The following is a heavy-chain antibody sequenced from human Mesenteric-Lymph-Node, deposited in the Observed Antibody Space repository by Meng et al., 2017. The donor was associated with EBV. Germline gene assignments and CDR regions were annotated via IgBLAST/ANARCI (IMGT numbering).Heavy chain of an antibody. J-gene: IGHJ4*02. CDR3: ARELGYSSGCFDY. CDR1: GFTFSSYA. CDR2: ISYDGSNK. V-gene: IGHV3-30-3*01. D-gene: IGHD6-19*01. Sequence: QVQLVESGGGVVQPGRSLRLSFAASGFTFSSYARHWVRQAPGKGLEWVAVISYDGSNKYYADSVKGRFTISRDNSKNTLYLQMNSLRAEDTAVYYCARELGYSSGCFDYWGQGTLVTVSS.